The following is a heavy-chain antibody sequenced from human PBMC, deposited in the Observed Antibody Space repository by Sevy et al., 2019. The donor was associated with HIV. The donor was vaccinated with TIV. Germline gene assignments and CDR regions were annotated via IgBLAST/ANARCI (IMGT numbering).Heavy chain of an antibody. CDR1: GFIFSSYE. V-gene: IGHV3-48*03. CDR2: VSSRGSAT. Sequence: GGSLRLSCAASGFIFSSYEMTWVRLAPDKGLEWVSSVSSRGSATYYANSVRGRFTIFRDNAENSLYLQMSSLRVEDTAVYYCARALPPSATTVAHFDYWGQGTLVTVSS. J-gene: IGHJ4*02. CDR3: ARALPPSATTVAHFDY. D-gene: IGHD4-17*01.